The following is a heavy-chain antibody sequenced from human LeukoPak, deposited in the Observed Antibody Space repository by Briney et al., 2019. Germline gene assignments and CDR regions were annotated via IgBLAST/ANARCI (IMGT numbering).Heavy chain of an antibody. D-gene: IGHD4-11*01. CDR2: IYYNGNT. V-gene: IGHV4-39*02. J-gene: IGHJ5*02. CDR1: GGSISSSSYY. Sequence: PSETLSLTCTVSGGSISSSSYYWGWIRQPPGKGLEWIGSIYYNGNTYYNPSLKSRVTISVDTSKNQFSLKLSSVTAADTAVYYCARDGDYPTHNWFDPWGQGTLVTVSS. CDR3: ARDGDYPTHNWFDP.